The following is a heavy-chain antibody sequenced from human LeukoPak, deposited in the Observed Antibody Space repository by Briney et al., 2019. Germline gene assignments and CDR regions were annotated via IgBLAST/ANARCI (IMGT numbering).Heavy chain of an antibody. J-gene: IGHJ6*02. V-gene: IGHV3-30-3*01. D-gene: IGHD3-10*01. CDR1: GFTFSSYA. Sequence: PGGSLRLSCAASGFTFSSYAMHWVRQAPGKGLERVAVISYDGSNKYYADSVKGRFTISRDNSKNTLYLQMISLRAEDTAVYYCAKDCYYGSGTYCFYYYAMDVWGQGTTVTVSS. CDR3: AKDCYYGSGTYCFYYYAMDV. CDR2: ISYDGSNK.